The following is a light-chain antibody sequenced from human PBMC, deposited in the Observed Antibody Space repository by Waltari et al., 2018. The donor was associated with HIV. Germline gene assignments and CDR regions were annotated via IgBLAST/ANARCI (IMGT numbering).Light chain of an antibody. CDR1: IRAVAGYAS. Sequence: QSALTQPPSASGSPGQSVTISCTGPIRAVAGYASLPWYQLLPGKAPKLMIYEFTRRPSGVPDRFSGSKSANTASLTVSGLQAEDEADYYCTSYTRSTNLLFGGGTKLTVL. V-gene: IGLV2-8*01. CDR2: EFT. J-gene: IGLJ2*01. CDR3: TSYTRSTNLL.